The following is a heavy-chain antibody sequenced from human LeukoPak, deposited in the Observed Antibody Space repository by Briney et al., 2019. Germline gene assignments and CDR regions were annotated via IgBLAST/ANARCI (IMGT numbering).Heavy chain of an antibody. V-gene: IGHV3-30*04. Sequence: GGSLRLSCAASGFTFSSYAMLWVRQAPGKGLEWVAVISYDGSNKYYADSVKGRFTISRDNSKNTLYLQMNSLRAEDTAVYYCARDHDDILTGYRDNLHGYYGMDVWGQGTTVTVSS. CDR2: ISYDGSNK. CDR1: GFTFSSYA. D-gene: IGHD3-9*01. J-gene: IGHJ6*02. CDR3: ARDHDDILTGYRDNLHGYYGMDV.